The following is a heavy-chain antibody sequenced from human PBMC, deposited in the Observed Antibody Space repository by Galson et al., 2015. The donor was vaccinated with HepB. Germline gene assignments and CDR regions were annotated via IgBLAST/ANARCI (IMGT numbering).Heavy chain of an antibody. V-gene: IGHV3-30-3*01. CDR1: GFTFSSYA. Sequence: SLRLSCAASGFTFSSYAMHWVRQAPGKGLEWVAVISYDGSNKYYADSVKGRFTISRDNSKNTLYLQMNSLRAEDTAVYYCARDLSFSSSGGYYYYGMDVWGQGTTVTVSS. J-gene: IGHJ6*02. D-gene: IGHD6-19*01. CDR3: ARDLSFSSSGGYYYYGMDV. CDR2: ISYDGSNK.